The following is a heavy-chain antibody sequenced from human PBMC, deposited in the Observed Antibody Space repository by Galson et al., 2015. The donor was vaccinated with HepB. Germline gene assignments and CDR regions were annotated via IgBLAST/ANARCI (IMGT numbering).Heavy chain of an antibody. V-gene: IGHV3-21*01. Sequence: SLRLSCAAFGFTFSRYSRNWVRQAPGKGLEWVSSISDSSSYIYYADSVKGRFTISRDNAKNSLYLQMNSLRAEDTAVYYCARANGDYYYYGMDVWGQGTTVTVSS. CDR3: ARANGDYYYYGMDV. CDR1: GFTFSRYS. D-gene: IGHD4-17*01. J-gene: IGHJ6*02. CDR2: ISDSSSYI.